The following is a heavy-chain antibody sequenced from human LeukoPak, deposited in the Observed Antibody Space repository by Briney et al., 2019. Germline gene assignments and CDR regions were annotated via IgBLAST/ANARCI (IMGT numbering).Heavy chain of an antibody. Sequence: PGGSLRLSCAASGFTFSSYSMNWVRQAPGKGLEWVSYISSSGSTIYYADSVKGRFTISRDNAKNSLYLQMNSLRAEDTAVYYCARDLARGVPADYWGQGTLVTVSS. J-gene: IGHJ4*02. CDR2: ISSSGSTI. D-gene: IGHD3-10*01. V-gene: IGHV3-48*04. CDR3: ARDLARGVPADY. CDR1: GFTFSSYS.